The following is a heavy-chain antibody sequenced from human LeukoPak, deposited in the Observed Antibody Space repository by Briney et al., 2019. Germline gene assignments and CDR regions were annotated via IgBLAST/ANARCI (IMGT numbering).Heavy chain of an antibody. D-gene: IGHD2-8*01. CDR1: GYTFTSYY. V-gene: IGHV1-46*01. Sequence: ASVKVSCKASGYTFTSYYMHWVRQAPGQGLEWMGIINPSGGSTSYAQKFQGRVTMTRDMPTSTVYMELSSLRSEDTAVYYCAKNPGYCTNGVCYLDSLRYYYMDVWGKGTTVTVSS. J-gene: IGHJ6*03. CDR2: INPSGGST. CDR3: AKNPGYCTNGVCYLDSLRYYYMDV.